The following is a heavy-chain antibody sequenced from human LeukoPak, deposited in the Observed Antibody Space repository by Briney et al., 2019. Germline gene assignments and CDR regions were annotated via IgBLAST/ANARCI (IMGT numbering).Heavy chain of an antibody. J-gene: IGHJ4*02. V-gene: IGHV1-2*02. Sequence: GASVKVSCKASGYTFTGYYMHWVRQAPGQGLEWMGWINPNSGGTNYAQKFQGRVTMTRDTSISTAYMEPSSLRSEDTAVYYCARCGPYSSTSCPVDYWGQGTLVTVSS. CDR1: GYTFTGYY. CDR2: INPNSGGT. D-gene: IGHD2-2*01. CDR3: ARCGPYSSTSCPVDY.